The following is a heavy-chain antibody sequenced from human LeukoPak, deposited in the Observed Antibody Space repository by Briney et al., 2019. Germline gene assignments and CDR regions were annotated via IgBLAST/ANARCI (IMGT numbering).Heavy chain of an antibody. J-gene: IGHJ4*01. V-gene: IGHV3-15*01. CDR3: IADDLFTGYSFRLDY. CDR2: IKSNADDGTA. Sequence: GGSLRLSCAASGISFTKAWMHWVRQAPGKGLEWVGRIKSNADDGTAEYAAPVKGRFSISRDDSKSALYLQMNSLISEDTAVYYCIADDLFTGYSFRLDYWGHGTLVTVSS. D-gene: IGHD3-9*01. CDR1: GISFTKAW.